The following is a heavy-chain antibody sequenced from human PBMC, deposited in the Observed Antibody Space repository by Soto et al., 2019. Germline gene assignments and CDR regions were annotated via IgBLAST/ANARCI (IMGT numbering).Heavy chain of an antibody. D-gene: IGHD7-27*01. V-gene: IGHV4-34*01. Sequence: SETLSLTCAVYGGSFSGYYWSWIRQPPGKGLEWIGEINHSGSTNYNPSLKSRVTISVDTSKNQFSLKLSPVTAADTAVYYCARGTGGAFDIWGQGTMVTVSS. CDR1: GGSFSGYY. CDR2: INHSGST. CDR3: ARGTGGAFDI. J-gene: IGHJ3*02.